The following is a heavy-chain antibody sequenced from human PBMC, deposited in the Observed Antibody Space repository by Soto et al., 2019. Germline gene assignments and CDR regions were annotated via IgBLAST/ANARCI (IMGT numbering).Heavy chain of an antibody. V-gene: IGHV1-46*01. J-gene: IGHJ4*02. CDR2: INPSGGST. Sequence: ASVKVSCKASGYTFTSYYMHWVRQAPGQGLEWMGIINPSGGSTSYAQKFQGRVTMTRDTSTSTVYMELSSLRSEDTAVYYCAREPYDYYGSGTLDYWGQGTLVTVSS. D-gene: IGHD3-10*01. CDR1: GYTFTSYY. CDR3: AREPYDYYGSGTLDY.